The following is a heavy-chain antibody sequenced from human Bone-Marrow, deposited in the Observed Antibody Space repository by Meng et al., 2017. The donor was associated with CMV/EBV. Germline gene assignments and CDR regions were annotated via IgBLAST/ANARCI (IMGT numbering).Heavy chain of an antibody. CDR3: ANFGYSGRVEDY. D-gene: IGHD2-21*01. Sequence: CAASVFTFSRDAMSWVRQAPVKGLEWVSAISGSGGSTYYADSVKGRFTISRDNSKNTLYLQMNSLRAEDTAVYYCANFGYSGRVEDYWGQGTLVTVSS. CDR1: VFTFSRDA. CDR2: ISGSGGST. V-gene: IGHV3-23*01. J-gene: IGHJ4*02.